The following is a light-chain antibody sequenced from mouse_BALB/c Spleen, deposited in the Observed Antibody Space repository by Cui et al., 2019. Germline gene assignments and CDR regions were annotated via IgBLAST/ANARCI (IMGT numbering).Light chain of an antibody. CDR2: YTT. J-gene: IGKJ1*01. CDR3: LQYDNLWT. Sequence: DIQMTQSPSSLSASLGGKVTITCKASQGINKYIAWYKHKPGKGPRLLIHYTTTLRPGIPSRFSGSGSGRDYSFSISNLEPEDIATYYGLQYDNLWTFGGGTKLEIK. V-gene: IGKV19-93*01. CDR1: QGINKY.